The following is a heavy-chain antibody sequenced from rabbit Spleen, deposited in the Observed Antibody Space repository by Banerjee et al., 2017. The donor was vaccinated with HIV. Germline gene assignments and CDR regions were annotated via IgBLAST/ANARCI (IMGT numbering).Heavy chain of an antibody. CDR1: GFSFSSGYD. V-gene: IGHV1S40*01. Sequence: QSLEESGGDLVKPGASLTLTCTASGFSFSSGYDMCWVRQAPGKGLEWIGCVDVGSSGSPVYATWAKGRFSISKSSSTTVTLQMTSLTAADTATYFCARAGGAGYAWPAFKLWGPGTLVTVS. D-gene: IGHD6-1*01. CDR2: VDVGSSGSP. J-gene: IGHJ4*01. CDR3: ARAGGAGYAWPAFKL.